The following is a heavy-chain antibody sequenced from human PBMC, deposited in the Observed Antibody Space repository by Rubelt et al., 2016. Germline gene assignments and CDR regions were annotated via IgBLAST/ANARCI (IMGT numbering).Heavy chain of an antibody. Sequence: VKVSCKASGYTFTSYGITWVRQAPGQGLQWMGWISAYNGNTNYAQKLQDRVTMTTDTSTSTAYMELGSLVSDDTAVYYCARDRGRYWWEVDPWGQGTLVTVSS. CDR1: GYTFTSYG. CDR2: ISAYNGNT. D-gene: IGHD2-8*02. V-gene: IGHV1-18*01. CDR3: ARDRGRYWWEVDP. J-gene: IGHJ5*02.